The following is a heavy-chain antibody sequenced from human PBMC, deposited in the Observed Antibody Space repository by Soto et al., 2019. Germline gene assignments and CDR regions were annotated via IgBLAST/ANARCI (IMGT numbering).Heavy chain of an antibody. CDR3: ARRHSYGSSYYYYYMDV. CDR1: GGSISGYY. V-gene: IGHV4-59*08. Sequence: SETLSLTCTVSGGSISGYYWSWIRQPPGKGLEWIGYIYYSGSTNYNPSLKSRVTISVDTSKNQFSLKLSSVTAADTAVYYCARRHSYGSSYYYYYMDVWGKGTTVTVSS. J-gene: IGHJ6*03. CDR2: IYYSGST. D-gene: IGHD5-18*01.